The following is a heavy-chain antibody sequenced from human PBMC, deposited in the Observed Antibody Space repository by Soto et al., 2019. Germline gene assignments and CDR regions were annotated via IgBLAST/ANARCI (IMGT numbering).Heavy chain of an antibody. Sequence: QVQLQESGPGLVQPSGTLSLTCAVSGDSINNSHWWSWVRQTPGKGLEWIGETYHSGTTNYKPSLKTRVTISIDKSKNQFSLKMNSVTAADTAVYYCARGVNSSPARGPNWFDPWGQGTLVTVSS. CDR1: GDSINNSHW. J-gene: IGHJ5*02. V-gene: IGHV4-4*02. CDR2: TYHSGTT. D-gene: IGHD6-13*01. CDR3: ARGVNSSPARGPNWFDP.